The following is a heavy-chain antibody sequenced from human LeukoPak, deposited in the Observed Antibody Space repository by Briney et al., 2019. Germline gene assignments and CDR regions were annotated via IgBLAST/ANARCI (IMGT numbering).Heavy chain of an antibody. J-gene: IGHJ3*02. CDR2: IYTSGST. Sequence: PSETLSLTCTVSGGSISSYYWSWIRQPAGKGLEWIGRIYTSGSTNYTPSLKSRVTMSVDTSKNPFSLKLSSVTAADTAVYYCARRPARGGAFDIWGQGTMVTVSS. CDR1: GGSISSYY. V-gene: IGHV4-4*07. CDR3: ARRPARGGAFDI. D-gene: IGHD3-10*01.